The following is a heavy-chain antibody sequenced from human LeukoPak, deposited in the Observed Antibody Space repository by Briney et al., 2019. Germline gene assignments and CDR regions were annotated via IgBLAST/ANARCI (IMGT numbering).Heavy chain of an antibody. Sequence: ASVKVSCKASGYTFTSYDINWVRQATGQGLEWMGWMNPNSGNTGYAQKFQGRVTITRNTSISTAYVELSSLRSEDTAVYYCARGVEMATTYNWFDPWGQGTLVTVSS. CDR3: ARGVEMATTYNWFDP. V-gene: IGHV1-8*03. CDR2: MNPNSGNT. J-gene: IGHJ5*02. CDR1: GYTFTSYD. D-gene: IGHD5-24*01.